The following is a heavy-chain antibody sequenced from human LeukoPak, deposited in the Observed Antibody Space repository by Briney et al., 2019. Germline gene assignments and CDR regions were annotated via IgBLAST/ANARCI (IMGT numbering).Heavy chain of an antibody. CDR3: ARRAGDYSHPYDY. Sequence: GGSLRLSCAASGLTVSSNCMSWVRQAPGKGLEWVSFIYSGGSTYYTDSVKGRFTISRDNSKNTLYLQMNSLRAEDTAVYYCARRAGDYSHPYDYWSQGTLVTVSS. V-gene: IGHV3-53*01. CDR2: IYSGGST. CDR1: GLTVSSNC. J-gene: IGHJ4*02. D-gene: IGHD3-22*01.